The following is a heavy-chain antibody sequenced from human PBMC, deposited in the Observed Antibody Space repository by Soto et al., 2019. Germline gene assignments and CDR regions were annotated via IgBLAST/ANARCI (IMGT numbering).Heavy chain of an antibody. V-gene: IGHV3-23*01. D-gene: IGHD3-10*01. J-gene: IGHJ6*02. CDR2: ISGSGGST. Sequence: EVQLLESGGGLVQPGGSLRLSCAASGFTFSSYAMSWVRQAPGKGLEWVPAISGSGGSTYYADSVKGRFTISRDNSKNTLYLQMNSLRAEDTAVYYCAKWSFVRRGGIGMDVWGQGTTVTVSS. CDR3: AKWSFVRRGGIGMDV. CDR1: GFTFSSYA.